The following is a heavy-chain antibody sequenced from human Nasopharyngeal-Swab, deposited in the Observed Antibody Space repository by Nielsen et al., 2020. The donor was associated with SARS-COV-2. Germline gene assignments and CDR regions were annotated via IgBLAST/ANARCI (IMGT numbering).Heavy chain of an antibody. CDR3: ATEWAYLRNSGSFRYLGY. CDR1: GYTLTELS. D-gene: IGHD1-26*01. CDR2: FEPEDGET. J-gene: IGHJ4*02. Sequence: ASVKVSCKVSGYTLTELSMHWVRQAPGKGLEWMGGFEPEDGETIYAQKFQGRVTMTEDTSTDPAYMELSSLRSEDTAVYYCATEWAYLRNSGSFRYLGYWGQGTLVTVSS. V-gene: IGHV1-24*01.